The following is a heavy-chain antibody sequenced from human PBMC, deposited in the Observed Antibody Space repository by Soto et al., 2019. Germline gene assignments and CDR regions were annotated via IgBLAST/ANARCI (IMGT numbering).Heavy chain of an antibody. CDR1: GVTFSSYE. J-gene: IGHJ6*02. D-gene: IGHD2-15*01. Sequence: XGSLRLSCAASGVTFSSYEMNWVRQAPGKGLEWVSYISSSGSTIYYADSVKGRFTISRDNAKNSLYLQMNSLRAEDTAVYYCARVSSYCSGGSCYSWYYGMGVWGQGTTVTVSS. CDR3: ARVSSYCSGGSCYSWYYGMGV. V-gene: IGHV3-48*03. CDR2: ISSSGSTI.